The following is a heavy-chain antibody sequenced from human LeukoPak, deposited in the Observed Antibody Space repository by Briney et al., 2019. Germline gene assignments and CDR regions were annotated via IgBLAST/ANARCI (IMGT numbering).Heavy chain of an antibody. CDR1: GGSFSGYY. V-gene: IGHV4-34*01. CDR2: INHSGST. Sequence: SETLSLTCAVYGGSFSGYYWSWIRQPPGKGLEWIGEINHSGSTNYNPSLKSRVTISVDTSKNQFSLKLSSVTAADTAVYYCARSGLRYQPRGYMDVWGKGTTVTISS. D-gene: IGHD2-2*01. CDR3: ARSGLRYQPRGYMDV. J-gene: IGHJ6*03.